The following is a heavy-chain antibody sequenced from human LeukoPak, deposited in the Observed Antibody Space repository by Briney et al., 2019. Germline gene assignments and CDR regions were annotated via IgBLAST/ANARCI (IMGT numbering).Heavy chain of an antibody. V-gene: IGHV4-4*07. Sequence: SETLSLTCTVSGGSISSYYWSWLRQPAGKGLEWIGRIYTSGSTDYNPSLKSRVTMSVDTSKNQFSLKLSSVTAADTAVYYCARAIAVAGKGRDQGWYFDLWGRGTLVTASS. CDR3: ARAIAVAGKGRDQGWYFDL. CDR1: GGSISSYY. D-gene: IGHD6-19*01. CDR2: IYTSGST. J-gene: IGHJ2*01.